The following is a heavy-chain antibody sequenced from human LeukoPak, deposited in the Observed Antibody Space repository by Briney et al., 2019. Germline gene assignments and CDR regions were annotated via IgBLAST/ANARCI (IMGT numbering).Heavy chain of an antibody. Sequence: ASVKVSCKASGYTFTNYYIHWVRQAPGQGLEWMGIINPAGGSTGYAQKFQGRVTMTRDTSTSTVYMELSSLRSEDTAVYYCARYNGDLTGGIDYWGQGTLVTVSS. CDR2: INPAGGST. J-gene: IGHJ4*02. CDR1: GYTFTNYY. V-gene: IGHV1-46*01. CDR3: ARYNGDLTGGIDY. D-gene: IGHD4-17*01.